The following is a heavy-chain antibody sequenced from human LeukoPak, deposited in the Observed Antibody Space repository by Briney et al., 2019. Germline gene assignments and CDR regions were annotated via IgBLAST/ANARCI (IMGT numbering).Heavy chain of an antibody. CDR2: INTDGRST. CDR3: ATGQTDSRYYFDS. J-gene: IGHJ4*02. Sequence: GGSLRLSCAASGFPYSTYWMHWVRHAPGKGPVWVSRINTDGRSTTYADSVRGRFTISRDNAKNTLYLQMNSLRVEDTAIYYCATGQTDSRYYFDSWGQGSLVTVSS. V-gene: IGHV3-74*03. CDR1: GFPYSTYW. D-gene: IGHD3-16*01.